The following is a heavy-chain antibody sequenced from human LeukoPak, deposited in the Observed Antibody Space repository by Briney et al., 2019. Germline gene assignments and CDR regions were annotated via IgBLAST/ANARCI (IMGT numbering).Heavy chain of an antibody. CDR1: GGSISSGDYY. CDR2: IYYSGST. V-gene: IGHV4-30-4*01. CDR3: ARGPEYYYDSSGYSLDY. Sequence: PSQTLSLTCTVSGGSISSGDYYWSWIRQPPGKGLEWIGYIYYSGSTYYNLSLKSRVTISVDTSKNQFSLKLSSVTAADTAVYYCARGPEYYYDSSGYSLDYWGQGTLVTVSS. J-gene: IGHJ4*02. D-gene: IGHD3-22*01.